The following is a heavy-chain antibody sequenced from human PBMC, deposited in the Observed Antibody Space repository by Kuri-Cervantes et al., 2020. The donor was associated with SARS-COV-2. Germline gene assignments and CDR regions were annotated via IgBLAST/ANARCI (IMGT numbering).Heavy chain of an antibody. CDR1: GFTFRSYG. Sequence: GESLKLSCAASGFTFRSYGMHWVRQAPGKGLEWVAAIWYDGSNKNYVDSVKGRFIISRDNSKKTLYLQMNSLRAEDTAVYYCGRDSSYSSGWYPGEFWGQGTLVTVSS. CDR3: GRDSSYSSGWYPGEF. CDR2: IWYDGSNK. D-gene: IGHD6-19*01. J-gene: IGHJ4*02. V-gene: IGHV3-33*01.